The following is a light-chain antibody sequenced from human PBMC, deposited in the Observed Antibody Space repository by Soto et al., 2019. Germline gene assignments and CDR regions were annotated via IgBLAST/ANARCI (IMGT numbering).Light chain of an antibody. CDR2: ATS. Sequence: DIQMTQSPSSLSASVGDIVTITCRASQPISSPLNWYQQKPGKVPKLLIYATSRLHSGVPSRFSGSRSGTDFTLTITSLQAEDFATYYCQHSYDTPAFGQGTRLEIK. V-gene: IGKV1-39*01. J-gene: IGKJ5*01. CDR1: QPISSP. CDR3: QHSYDTPA.